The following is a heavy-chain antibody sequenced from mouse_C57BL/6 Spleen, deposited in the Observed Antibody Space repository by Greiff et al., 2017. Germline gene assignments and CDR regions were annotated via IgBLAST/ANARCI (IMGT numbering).Heavy chain of an antibody. CDR1: GFTFSDYG. CDR2: ISSGSSTI. D-gene: IGHD4-1*01. CDR3: ATGAGAMDY. J-gene: IGHJ4*01. Sequence: EVHLVESGGGLVKPGGSLKLSCAASGFTFSDYGMHWVRQAPETGLEWVAYISSGSSTIYYADTVKGRFTISRDNAKNTLFLQMTSLRSEDTAMYYCATGAGAMDYWGQGTSVTVSS. V-gene: IGHV5-17*01.